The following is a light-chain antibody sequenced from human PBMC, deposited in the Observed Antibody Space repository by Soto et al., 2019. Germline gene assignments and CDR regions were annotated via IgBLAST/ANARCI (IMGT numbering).Light chain of an antibody. CDR3: QQRSNWPPIT. J-gene: IGKJ5*01. Sequence: EVVLTQSPGTLSLSPGERATLSCRASQSVSSSYLAWYQQKPGQAPRLLIYDASNRATGIPARFSGSGSGTDFTLTISSLEPEDFAVYYCQQRSNWPPITFGQGTRLE. CDR2: DAS. V-gene: IGKV3D-20*02. CDR1: QSVSSSY.